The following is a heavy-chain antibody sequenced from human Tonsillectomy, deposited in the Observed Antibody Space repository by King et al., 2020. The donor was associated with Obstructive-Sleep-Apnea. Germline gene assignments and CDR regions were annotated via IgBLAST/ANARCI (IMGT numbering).Heavy chain of an antibody. CDR1: VCSNSSSSYN. CDR3: ARVRNYYDSSGYYIFDY. J-gene: IGHJ4*02. Sequence: QLQESGPGLVQPSETLSLTCTVSVCSNSSSSYNLGGTRQPPGQGLEWIGSIFYSGSTYYNPSLNSRVTIYVDTSKYQFSLQPSSVTAADTAVYYCARVRNYYDSSGYYIFDYWGQGTMVTVSS. D-gene: IGHD3-22*01. CDR2: IFYSGST. V-gene: IGHV4-39*07.